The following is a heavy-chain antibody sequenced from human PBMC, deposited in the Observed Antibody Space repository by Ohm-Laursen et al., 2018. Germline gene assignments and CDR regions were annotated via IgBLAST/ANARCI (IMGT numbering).Heavy chain of an antibody. D-gene: IGHD5-12*01. V-gene: IGHV3-66*04. CDR1: GFTVSNDY. J-gene: IGHJ4*02. Sequence: SLRLSCAASGFTVSNDYMTWVRQAPGKGLERVSVIYTGGGTTYADSVKGRFTISRDNSENTLYLQMNSLRVEDTAVYYCARQRGFFDSWGQGTLVTVSS. CDR2: IYTGGGT. CDR3: ARQRGFFDS.